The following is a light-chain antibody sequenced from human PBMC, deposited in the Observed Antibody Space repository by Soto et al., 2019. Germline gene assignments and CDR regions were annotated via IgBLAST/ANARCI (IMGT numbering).Light chain of an antibody. Sequence: EIVLTQSPGTLSLSPGERATLSCRASQSVASNYIAWYQQKPGQAPRLLIYDASSRATGIPDRFSGSGSGTDFTLTISRLEPEDFAVYYCQQYVTSVLVSFGGGTKVEIK. J-gene: IGKJ4*01. CDR1: QSVASNY. CDR3: QQYVTSVLVS. V-gene: IGKV3-20*01. CDR2: DAS.